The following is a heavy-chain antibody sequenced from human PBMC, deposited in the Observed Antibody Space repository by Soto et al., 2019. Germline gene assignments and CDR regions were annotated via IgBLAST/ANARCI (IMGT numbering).Heavy chain of an antibody. CDR3: ARKSGSGHVWDS. CDR2: IDASDSYT. Sequence: GESLKISCKGSGYSFSSFWISCERQMPGKGLEWMGRIDASDSYTNYSPSFQGHVTISVDKSVSTAYLHWESLKASDSALYYCARKSGSGHVWDSWGQGTLVPVSS. V-gene: IGHV5-10-1*01. J-gene: IGHJ4*02. D-gene: IGHD3-16*01. CDR1: GYSFSSFW.